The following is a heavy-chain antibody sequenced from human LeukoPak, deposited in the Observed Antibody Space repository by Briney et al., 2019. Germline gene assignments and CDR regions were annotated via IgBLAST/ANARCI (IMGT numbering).Heavy chain of an antibody. CDR2: ISYDGSNK. D-gene: IGHD5-24*01. CDR1: GFTFSSYA. V-gene: IGHV3-30-3*01. CDR3: ATMASNVFEY. Sequence: GRSLRLSCAASGFTFSSYAMHWVRQAPGKGLEWVAVISYDGSNKYYADSVKGRFTISRDNSKNTLYLQMNSLRAEDTAVYYCATMASNVFEYWGQGTLVTVSS. J-gene: IGHJ4*02.